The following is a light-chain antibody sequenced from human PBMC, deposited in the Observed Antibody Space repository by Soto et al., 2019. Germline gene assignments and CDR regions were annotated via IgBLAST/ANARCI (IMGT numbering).Light chain of an antibody. V-gene: IGLV2-14*01. Sequence: QSALTQPASVSGSPGQSITISCTGTSTDVGRYNYVSWYQQHPGKAPKLMIYDVANRPSGVSNRFSGSKSGITASLTISGLQAEDEADYYCRSYTTSSTYVFGTGTKLTVL. J-gene: IGLJ1*01. CDR1: STDVGRYNY. CDR2: DVA. CDR3: RSYTTSSTYV.